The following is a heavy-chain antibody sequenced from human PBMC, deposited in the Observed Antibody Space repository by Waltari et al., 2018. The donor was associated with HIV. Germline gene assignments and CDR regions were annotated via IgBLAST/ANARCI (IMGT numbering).Heavy chain of an antibody. V-gene: IGHV1-18*01. CDR3: ARAAPPAVLHATFDAVWGKHRYDLEY. CDR2: ISVYNGNT. CDR1: GYTFTNYG. J-gene: IGHJ4*02. Sequence: QVQLVQSGPEVKKPGASVKVSCKASGYTFTNYGFSWVRQAPGQGLEWMGWISVYNGNTHFAQNCQGRVSMTTDTSTSTVYMELRSLRSDDTAVYYCARAAPPAVLHATFDAVWGKHRYDLEYWGQGTQVTVSS. D-gene: IGHD3-16*02.